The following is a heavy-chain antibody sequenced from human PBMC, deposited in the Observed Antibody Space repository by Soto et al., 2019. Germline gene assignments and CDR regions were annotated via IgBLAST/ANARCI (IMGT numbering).Heavy chain of an antibody. D-gene: IGHD3-3*01. V-gene: IGHV1-69*13. J-gene: IGHJ6*02. CDR2: IIPIFGTA. CDR1: GGTFSSYA. Sequence: SVKVSCKASGGTFSSYAISWVRQAPGQGLEWMGGIIPIFGTANYAQKFQGRVTITADESTSTAYMELSSLRSEDTAVYYCARSYYDFWSGYYSYYYYYGMDVWGQGTTVTVS. CDR3: ARSYYDFWSGYYSYYYYYGMDV.